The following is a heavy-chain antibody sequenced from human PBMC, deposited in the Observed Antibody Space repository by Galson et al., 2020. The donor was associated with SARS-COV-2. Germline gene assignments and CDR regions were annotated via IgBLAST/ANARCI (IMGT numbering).Heavy chain of an antibody. Sequence: GGSLRLSCAASEFAFSSYAMHWVRQAPGKGLEWVAVVSFNGGFRDYADSVEGRFTISRDNSKNTLYLEMSSLRAEDTAVYYCVREGYFDISVYKGLEFWGRGTLVTVSS. CDR1: EFAFSSYA. CDR3: VREGYFDISVYKGLEF. J-gene: IGHJ4*02. D-gene: IGHD3-22*01. CDR2: VSFNGGFR. V-gene: IGHV3-30*04.